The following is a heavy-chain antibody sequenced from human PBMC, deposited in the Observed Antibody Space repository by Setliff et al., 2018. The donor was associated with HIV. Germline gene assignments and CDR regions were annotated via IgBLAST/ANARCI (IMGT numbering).Heavy chain of an antibody. CDR3: ARGPRVSAAVVETPSAY. J-gene: IGHJ4*02. CDR1: GGSFSAYY. CDR2: IDHTGSA. D-gene: IGHD6-19*01. V-gene: IGHV4-34*01. Sequence: KASETLSLTCAVSGGSFSAYYWTWIRQSPHKGLEWVGEIDHTGSAYYNPSLTSRVTISVDTSKNRFSLELSSVTAADTALYYCARGPRVSAAVVETPSAYWGQGTRVTVSS.